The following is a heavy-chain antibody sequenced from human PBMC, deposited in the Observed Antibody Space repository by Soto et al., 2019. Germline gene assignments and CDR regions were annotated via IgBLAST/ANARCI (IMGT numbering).Heavy chain of an antibody. J-gene: IGHJ4*02. CDR3: AKERSEWELFDY. CDR2: ISYDGSNK. D-gene: IGHD1-26*01. V-gene: IGHV3-30*18. CDR1: GFTFSSYG. Sequence: GGSLRLSCAASGFTFSSYGMHWVRQAPGKGLEWVAVISYDGSNKYYADSVKGRFTISRDNSKNTLYLQMNSLRAEDTAVYYCAKERSEWELFDYWGQGTLVTVSS.